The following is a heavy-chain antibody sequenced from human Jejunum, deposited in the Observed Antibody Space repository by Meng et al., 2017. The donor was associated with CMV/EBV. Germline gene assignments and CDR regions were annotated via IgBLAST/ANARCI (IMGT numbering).Heavy chain of an antibody. CDR2: IDINGENR. D-gene: IGHD3-16*01. J-gene: IGHJ4*02. V-gene: IGHV3-30*02. Sequence: ELIFNNYGIHWLRQAPGKGLEWLSFIDINGENRYNVDIVKGRFIVSKDKSKNTVFLQMNSLRVEDTAVYYCVGHQGGPREGVRLVWGQGTLVTVSS. CDR1: ELIFNNYG. CDR3: VGHQGGPREGVRLV.